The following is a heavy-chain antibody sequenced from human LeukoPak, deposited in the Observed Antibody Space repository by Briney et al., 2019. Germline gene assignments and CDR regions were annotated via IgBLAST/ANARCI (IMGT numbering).Heavy chain of an antibody. CDR1: GIIFSNYW. J-gene: IGHJ4*02. V-gene: IGHV3-74*01. CDR2: INRDGSST. CDR3: ARASRYFDY. Sequence: QPGGSLRLSCAASGIIFSNYWMHWVRQAPGKGLVWVSRINRDGSSTSYADSVKGRFTISRDNAKNSLYLQMNSLRAEDTAVYYCARASRYFDYWGQGTLVTVSS.